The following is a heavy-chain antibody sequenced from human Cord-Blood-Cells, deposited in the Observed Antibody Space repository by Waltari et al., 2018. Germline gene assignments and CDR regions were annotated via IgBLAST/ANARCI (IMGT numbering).Heavy chain of an antibody. Sequence: QVQLVQSGAEVKKPGASVKVSCKASGYTFTGYYMHWVRQAPGQGLEWMGWINPNSGGTNYAQKFQGWVTMTRDRSISTAYMELSRLRSDDTAVYYCARTSIVGATRYYYYGMDVWGQGTTVTVSS. CDR1: GYTFTGYY. D-gene: IGHD1-26*01. CDR2: INPNSGGT. V-gene: IGHV1-2*04. J-gene: IGHJ6*02. CDR3: ARTSIVGATRYYYYGMDV.